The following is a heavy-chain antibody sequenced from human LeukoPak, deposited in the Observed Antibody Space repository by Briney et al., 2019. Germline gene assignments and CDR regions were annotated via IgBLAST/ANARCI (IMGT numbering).Heavy chain of an antibody. CDR2: ISGGGGGT. CDR3: AKEISSLVLPYFYF. CDR1: GFTFTSYA. J-gene: IGHJ4*02. D-gene: IGHD3-9*01. V-gene: IGHV3-23*01. Sequence: PGGSLRLSCAASGFTFTSYAMSWVRQAPGKGLEWVAAISGGGGGTYYADSVKGRFTISRDNSKNTLYLQMNSLRAEDTAVYYFAKEISSLVLPYFYFGGRGTRVTVSS.